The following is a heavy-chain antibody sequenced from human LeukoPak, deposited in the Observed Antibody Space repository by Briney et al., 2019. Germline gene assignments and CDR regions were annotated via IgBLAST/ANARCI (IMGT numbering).Heavy chain of an antibody. D-gene: IGHD6-13*01. J-gene: IGHJ4*02. Sequence: GRSLRLSCAASGFTFDDYAMHWVRQAPGKGLKWVSGISWNSGSIGYADSVKGRFTISRDNAKNSLYLQMNSLRAEDMALYYCAKDRGYSSSSALDYWGQGTLVTVSS. CDR3: AKDRGYSSSSALDY. V-gene: IGHV3-9*03. CDR2: ISWNSGSI. CDR1: GFTFDDYA.